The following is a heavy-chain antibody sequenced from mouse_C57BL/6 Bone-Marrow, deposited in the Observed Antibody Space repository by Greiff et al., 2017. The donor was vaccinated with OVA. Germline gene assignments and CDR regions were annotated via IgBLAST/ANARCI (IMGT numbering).Heavy chain of an antibody. Sequence: QVQLQQPGTELVKPGASVKLSCKASGYTFTSYWMHWVKQRPGQGLEWIGNINPSNGGTNYNEKFKSKATLTVDKSSSTAYMQLSSLTSEDAAVYYCAGLDGREFAWFAYWGQGTLVTVSA. CDR3: AGLDGREFAWFAY. CDR2: INPSNGGT. CDR1: GYTFTSYW. V-gene: IGHV1-53*01. J-gene: IGHJ3*01. D-gene: IGHD1-1*01.